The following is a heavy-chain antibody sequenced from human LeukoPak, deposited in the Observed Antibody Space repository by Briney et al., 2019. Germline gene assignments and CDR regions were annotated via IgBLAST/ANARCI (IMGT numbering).Heavy chain of an antibody. CDR2: TSCSGRA. V-gene: IGHV4-59*08. CDR3: ARRRVEMAPITEGNWFDS. J-gene: IGHJ5*01. Sequence: SETLSLTCTVSGGSISSYYWSWIRQPPGRGLQWIGSTSCSGRANYNPSLKDRVTVSLDTSKNQFYLKVTSVTAADTAVYYCARRRVEMAPITEGNWFDSWGQGTPVTVSS. D-gene: IGHD5-24*01. CDR1: GGSISSYY.